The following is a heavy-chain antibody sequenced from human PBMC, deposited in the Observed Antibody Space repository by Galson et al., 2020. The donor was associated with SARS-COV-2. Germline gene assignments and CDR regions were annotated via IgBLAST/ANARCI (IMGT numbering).Heavy chain of an antibody. V-gene: IGHV1-18*01. D-gene: IGHD6-19*01. CDR2: ISAYNGNR. Sequence: GESLKISCRASGYTFTTYGISWVRQAPGQGLEWMGWISAYNGNRNYAQNFQGRVTMTTDTSTSTAYMELRNLRSDDTAFYYCATQDLGAVAAEYFHHWGQGTLVTVSS. CDR1: GYTFTTYG. CDR3: ATQDLGAVAAEYFHH. J-gene: IGHJ1*01.